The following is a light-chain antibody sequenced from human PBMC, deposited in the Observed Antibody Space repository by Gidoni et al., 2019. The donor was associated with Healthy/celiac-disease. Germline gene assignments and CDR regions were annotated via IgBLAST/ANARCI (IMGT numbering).Light chain of an antibody. Sequence: DVVMTQSPLSLPVTLGQPASISCRSSQSLVYSDGNTYLNWFQQRPGQSPRRLIYKVSNRDSGVPDRFSGSGSVTDFTLKISRVEAEYVGVYYCMQGTHWPPITFGPGTRLEIK. V-gene: IGKV2-30*01. CDR3: MQGTHWPPIT. J-gene: IGKJ5*01. CDR2: KVS. CDR1: QSLVYSDGNTY.